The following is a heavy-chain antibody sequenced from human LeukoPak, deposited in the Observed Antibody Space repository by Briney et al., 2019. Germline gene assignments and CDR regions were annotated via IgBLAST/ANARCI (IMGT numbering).Heavy chain of an antibody. CDR1: GFTFSSYS. CDR2: ISSSSSYI. J-gene: IGHJ4*02. V-gene: IGHV3-21*01. CDR3: ARRGSLGMATIPPDY. D-gene: IGHD5-24*01. Sequence: GGSLRLSCAASGFTFSSYSMNWVRQAPGKGLEWVSSISSSSSYIYYADSVKGRFTISRDNANNSLYLQMNSLRAEDTAVYYCARRGSLGMATIPPDYWGQGTLVTVSS.